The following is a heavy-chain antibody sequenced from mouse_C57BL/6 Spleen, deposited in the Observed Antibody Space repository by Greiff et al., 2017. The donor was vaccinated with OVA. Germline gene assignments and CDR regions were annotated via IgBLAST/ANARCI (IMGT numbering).Heavy chain of an antibody. CDR2: IYPGDGDT. CDR1: GYAFSSSW. CDR3: ARPGSSYESGDFDY. D-gene: IGHD1-1*01. Sequence: QVQLQQSGPELVKPGASVKISCKASGYAFSSSWMNWVKQRPGKGLEWIGRIYPGDGDTNYNGKFKGKATLTADKSSSTAYMQLSSLTSEDSAVYFCARPGSSYESGDFDYWGQGTTLTVSS. V-gene: IGHV1-82*01. J-gene: IGHJ2*01.